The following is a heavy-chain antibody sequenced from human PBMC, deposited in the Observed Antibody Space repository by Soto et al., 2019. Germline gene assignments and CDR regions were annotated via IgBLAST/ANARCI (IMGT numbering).Heavy chain of an antibody. CDR1: GFTFSSYA. D-gene: IGHD3-16*01. J-gene: IGHJ6*02. CDR3: AKVPIAMITFGSYYYYGMDV. Sequence: GGSLRLSCAASGFTFSSYAMSWVRQAPGKGLEWVSAISGSGGSTYYADSVKGRFTISRDNSKTTLYLQMNSLRAEDTAVYYCAKVPIAMITFGSYYYYGMDVWGQGTTVTVSS. V-gene: IGHV3-23*01. CDR2: ISGSGGST.